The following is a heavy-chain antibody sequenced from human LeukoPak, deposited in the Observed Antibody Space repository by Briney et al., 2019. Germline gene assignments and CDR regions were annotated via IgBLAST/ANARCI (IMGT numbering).Heavy chain of an antibody. CDR2: ITPNTGDT. CDR3: ARDLVGGIWSAGF. CDR1: GYTFTGYY. J-gene: IGHJ4*02. Sequence: ASVKVSCKTSGYTFTGYYVHWVRQAPGQGLEWMGRITPNTGDTIYAQRFQGRATMTRDTSISAAYMELSSLRSDDTAIYYCARDLVGGIWSAGFWGQGTLVTDSS. D-gene: IGHD3-3*01. V-gene: IGHV1-2*06.